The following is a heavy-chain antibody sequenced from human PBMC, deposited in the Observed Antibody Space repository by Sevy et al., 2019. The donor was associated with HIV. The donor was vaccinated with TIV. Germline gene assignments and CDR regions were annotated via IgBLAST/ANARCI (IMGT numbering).Heavy chain of an antibody. J-gene: IGHJ6*02. Sequence: SQTLSLTCAISGDSVSSNSAAWNWIRQSPSRGLEWLGRTYYRSKWYNDYAVSVKSRITINPDTSKNQFSLQLNSVTPEDTAVYYCARDQSSVGSNWYIVVPADYGMDVWGQGTTVTVSS. CDR2: TYYRSKWYN. V-gene: IGHV6-1*01. CDR1: GDSVSSNSAA. CDR3: ARDQSSVGSNWYIVVPADYGMDV. D-gene: IGHD2-2*01.